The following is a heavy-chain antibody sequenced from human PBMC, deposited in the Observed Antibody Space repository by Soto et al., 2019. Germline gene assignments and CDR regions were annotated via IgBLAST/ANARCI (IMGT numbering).Heavy chain of an antibody. V-gene: IGHV4-30-4*01. Sequence: QVQLQESGPGLVKPSQTLSLTCTVSGGSISSGDYYWSWIRQPPGKGLEWIGYIYYSGSTYYNPSLKSGVAKTKNTSNNQFTLQLSSVTAAYTGVYYRAREGRSWLFDYWGQGTLVTVSS. J-gene: IGHJ4*02. CDR1: GGSISSGDYY. D-gene: IGHD6-13*01. CDR3: AREGRSWLFDY. CDR2: IYYSGST.